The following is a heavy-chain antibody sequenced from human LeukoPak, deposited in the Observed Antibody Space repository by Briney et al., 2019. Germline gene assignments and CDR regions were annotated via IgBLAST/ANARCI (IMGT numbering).Heavy chain of an antibody. CDR1: GGSISSYY. V-gene: IGHV4-34*01. CDR2: INHSGST. D-gene: IGHD2-2*01. J-gene: IGHJ3*02. Sequence: SETLSLTCTVSGGSISSYYWSWIRQPPGKGLEWIGEINHSGSTNYNPSLKSRVTISVDTSKNQFSLKLSSVTAADTAVYYCARGHYQLLSAFDIWGQGTMVTVSS. CDR3: ARGHYQLLSAFDI.